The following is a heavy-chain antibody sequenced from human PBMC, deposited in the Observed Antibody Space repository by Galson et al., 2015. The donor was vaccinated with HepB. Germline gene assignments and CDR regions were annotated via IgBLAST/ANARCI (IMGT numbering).Heavy chain of an antibody. J-gene: IGHJ4*02. V-gene: IGHV3-30-3*01. CDR3: ARADSRYDFWSGYGYFDY. CDR2: ISYDGSNK. CDR1: GFTFSSYA. Sequence: SLRHSCAASGFTFSSYALHWVRPAPGKGLEWVAVISYDGSNKYYADSVKGRFTISRDNSKNTLYLQMNSLRAEDTAVYYCARADSRYDFWSGYGYFDYWGQGTRVTVSS. D-gene: IGHD3-3*01.